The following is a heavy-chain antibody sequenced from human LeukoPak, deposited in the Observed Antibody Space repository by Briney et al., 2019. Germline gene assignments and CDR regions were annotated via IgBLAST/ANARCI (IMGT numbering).Heavy chain of an antibody. V-gene: IGHV1-18*01. CDR1: GYTFTSYG. D-gene: IGHD3-22*01. Sequence: ASVKVSCKASGYTFTSYGISWVRQAPGQGLEWMGIINPSGGSTSYAQKFQGRVTMTTDTSTSTAYMELRSLRSDDTAVYYCARGYDNSGYYVGYYGMDVWGQGTTVTVSS. CDR2: INPSGGST. J-gene: IGHJ6*02. CDR3: ARGYDNSGYYVGYYGMDV.